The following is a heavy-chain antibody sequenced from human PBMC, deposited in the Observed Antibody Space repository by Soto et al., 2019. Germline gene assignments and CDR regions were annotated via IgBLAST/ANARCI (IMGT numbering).Heavy chain of an antibody. D-gene: IGHD3-16*01. CDR3: VRGDGGYFDH. Sequence: QVQLVQSGIEVKKPGASVKVSCKAMGYTFTNYGLSWVRQAPGEGLEWLGWISAYNGHTKYAHKVQDRVTLTTDTSASTAYLELASLRSDDTAVYYCVRGDGGYFDHWGQGTLVLVSS. CDR2: ISAYNGHT. J-gene: IGHJ4*02. V-gene: IGHV1-18*01. CDR1: GYTFTNYG.